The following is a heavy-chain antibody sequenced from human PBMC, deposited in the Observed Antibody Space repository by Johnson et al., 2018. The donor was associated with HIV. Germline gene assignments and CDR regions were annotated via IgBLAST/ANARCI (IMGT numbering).Heavy chain of an antibody. CDR3: ARDITPHKEGDAFDI. J-gene: IGHJ3*02. CDR1: GFTVDDYA. V-gene: IGHV3-9*01. CDR2: ISWNSGSI. Sequence: VQLVESGGGLVQPGRSLRLSCAASGFTVDDYAMHWVRQAPGKGLEWVSGISWNSGSIGYADSVKGRFTISRDNAKNSLYVQMNSLRAEDTAVYYCARDITPHKEGDAFDIWGQGTMVTVSS.